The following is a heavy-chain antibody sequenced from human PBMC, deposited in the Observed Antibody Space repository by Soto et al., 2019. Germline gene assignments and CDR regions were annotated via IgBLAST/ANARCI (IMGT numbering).Heavy chain of an antibody. V-gene: IGHV3-7*03. Sequence: EVQLVESGGGLVQPGGSLRLSCAASGFSFSDYWMSWVRQLPGKGLEWVANIKPDGRETYYLDSMKGRFTISRDNAKNSLFLQMHSLRAEDTAIYFCARESALGRYSSMDAWGQGTTVTVSS. J-gene: IGHJ6*03. CDR1: GFSFSDYW. CDR2: IKPDGRET. D-gene: IGHD7-27*01. CDR3: ARESALGRYSSMDA.